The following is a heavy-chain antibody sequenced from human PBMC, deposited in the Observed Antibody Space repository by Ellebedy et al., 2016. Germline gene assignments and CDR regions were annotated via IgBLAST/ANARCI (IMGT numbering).Heavy chain of an antibody. CDR1: GFTFDDYA. CDR3: AKASTYSSSRTRGFDY. Sequence: GGSLRLXCAASGFTFDDYAIHWVRQAPGKGLEWVSGISWNSGSIGYADSVKGRFTISRDNAKNSLYLQMNSLRAEDTALYYCAKASTYSSSRTRGFDYWGQGTLVTVSS. CDR2: ISWNSGSI. J-gene: IGHJ4*02. V-gene: IGHV3-9*01. D-gene: IGHD6-13*01.